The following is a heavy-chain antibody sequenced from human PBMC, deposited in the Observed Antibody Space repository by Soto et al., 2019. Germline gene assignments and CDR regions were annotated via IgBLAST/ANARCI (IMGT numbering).Heavy chain of an antibody. Sequence: QVQLVQSGAELKKPGAAVKVSCKASGYTFTSYDINWVRQATGQGLEWMGWMNPNSGNTGYAQKFQGRVTMNRNTSISTAYMELSSLRSEDTAVYYCAREGPGAYYYDSSGYYSGNWFDPWGQGTLVTVSS. CDR3: AREGPGAYYYDSSGYYSGNWFDP. CDR1: GYTFTSYD. D-gene: IGHD3-22*01. CDR2: MNPNSGNT. V-gene: IGHV1-8*01. J-gene: IGHJ5*02.